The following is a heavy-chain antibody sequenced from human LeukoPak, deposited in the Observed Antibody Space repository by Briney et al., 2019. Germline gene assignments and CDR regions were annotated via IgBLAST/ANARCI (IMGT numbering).Heavy chain of an antibody. V-gene: IGHV3-30*02. J-gene: IGHJ4*02. CDR2: IRYDGSNK. D-gene: IGHD3-22*01. CDR1: GFTFSSYG. CDR3: AKDRYYYDSSGRWYFDY. Sequence: GGSLRLSCAASGFTFSSYGMHWVRQAPGKGLEWVAFIRYDGSNKYYADSVKGRFTISRDNSKNTLYLQMNSLRAEDTAVYYCAKDRYYYDSSGRWYFDYWGQGTLVTVSS.